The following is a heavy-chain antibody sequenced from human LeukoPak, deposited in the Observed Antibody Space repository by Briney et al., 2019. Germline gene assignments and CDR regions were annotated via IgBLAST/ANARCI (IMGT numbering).Heavy chain of an antibody. CDR3: VRVLSGSWDWFDP. Sequence: GESLRLSCAASGFTFSRYWIHWVRQAPGKGLEWVSRINPDGSTTTYADSVKGRFTISRDNAKNTVYLQMNSLRAEDTALYHCVRVLSGSWDWFDPWGQGTLATVSS. D-gene: IGHD3-22*01. CDR2: INPDGSTT. J-gene: IGHJ5*02. V-gene: IGHV3-74*01. CDR1: GFTFSRYW.